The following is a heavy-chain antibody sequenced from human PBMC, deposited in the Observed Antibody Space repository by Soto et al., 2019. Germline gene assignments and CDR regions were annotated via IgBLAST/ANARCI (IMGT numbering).Heavy chain of an antibody. Sequence: SETLSLTCTVSCGSISSGDYYWSWIRQPPGKGLEWIGYIYYSGSTYYNPSLKSRVTISVDTSKNQFSLKLSSVTAADTAVYYCARDKYYGDNWFDPWGQGALVTVSS. CDR3: ARDKYYGDNWFDP. D-gene: IGHD4-17*01. V-gene: IGHV4-30-4*01. J-gene: IGHJ5*02. CDR1: CGSISSGDYY. CDR2: IYYSGST.